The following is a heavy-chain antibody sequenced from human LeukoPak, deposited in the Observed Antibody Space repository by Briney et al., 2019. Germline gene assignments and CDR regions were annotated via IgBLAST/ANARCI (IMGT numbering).Heavy chain of an antibody. V-gene: IGHV3-23*01. CDR2: ISGSGGDI. D-gene: IGHD4-23*01. CDR3: ARANYGGNPRYFQH. J-gene: IGHJ1*01. CDR1: GFTFSSYA. Sequence: PGGSLRLSCAASGFTFSSYAMSCVRQAPGKGLEWVSAISGSGGDIYYADSVKGRFTISRDNSKNTLYLQMNSLRAEDTAVYYCARANYGGNPRYFQHWGQGTLVTVSS.